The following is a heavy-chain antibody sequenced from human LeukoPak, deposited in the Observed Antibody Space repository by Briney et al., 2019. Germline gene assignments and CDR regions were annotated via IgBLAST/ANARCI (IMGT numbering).Heavy chain of an antibody. CDR1: GGSISSGGYY. D-gene: IGHD3-16*01. V-gene: IGHV4-31*03. Sequence: SETLSLTCTVSGGSISSGGYYWSWLRQHPGKGLEWIGYIYYSGSTSYNPSLKSRVTISVATSKNQFSLKLSSVTAADTAVYYCARFGSLREPIHDYWGQGTLVTVSS. CDR2: IYYSGST. J-gene: IGHJ4*02. CDR3: ARFGSLREPIHDY.